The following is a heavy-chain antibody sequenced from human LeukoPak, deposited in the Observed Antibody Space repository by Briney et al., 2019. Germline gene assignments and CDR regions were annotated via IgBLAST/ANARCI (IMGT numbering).Heavy chain of an antibody. CDR2: INSDGSST. D-gene: IGHD2-21*02. CDR1: GFPFSSYW. Sequence: GGSLTLSCVASGFPFSSYWMHWVRHGTGKGLVWVSRINSDGSSTTYADSVKGRFSISRDNAKNTLYLQIHSLSVEDTAVYYCARFLSDNGDVWGQGTTVTVSS. CDR3: ARFLSDNGDV. V-gene: IGHV3-74*01. J-gene: IGHJ6*02.